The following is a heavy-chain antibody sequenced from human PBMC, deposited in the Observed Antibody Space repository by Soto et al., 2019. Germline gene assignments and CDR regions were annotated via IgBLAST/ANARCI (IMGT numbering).Heavy chain of an antibody. CDR3: ARDPGAASFDF. D-gene: IGHD2-15*01. V-gene: IGHV1-18*01. CDR1: GYTYTNYG. CDR2: INTSNDNK. Sequence: GASVKVSCKASGYTYTNYGISWVRQAHGEGLEWVGWINTSNDNKLYAQKLQGRLTLTTDTSTSTAYMDLTTLRSDDTAVYFCARDPGAASFDFWAQGTLVTVSS. J-gene: IGHJ4*02.